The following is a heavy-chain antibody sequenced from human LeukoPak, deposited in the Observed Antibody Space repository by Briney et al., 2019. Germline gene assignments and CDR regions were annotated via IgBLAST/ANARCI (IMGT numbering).Heavy chain of an antibody. CDR1: GFTFSSYS. V-gene: IGHV3-21*01. D-gene: IGHD1-14*01. Sequence: PGGSLRLSCAASGFTFSSYSMNWVRQAPGKGLEWVSSISSSSSYIYYADSVKGRFTISRDNAKNSLYLQMNSLRAEDTAVYYCARDGPEMKYYFDYWGQGTLVTVSS. J-gene: IGHJ4*02. CDR2: ISSSSSYI. CDR3: ARDGPEMKYYFDY.